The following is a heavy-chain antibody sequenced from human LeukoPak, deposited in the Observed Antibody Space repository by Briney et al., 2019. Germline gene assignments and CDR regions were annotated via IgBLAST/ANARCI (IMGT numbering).Heavy chain of an antibody. J-gene: IGHJ4*02. CDR1: GFTFSSYG. D-gene: IGHD2-2*01. V-gene: IGHV3-7*01. CDR2: IKQDGSEK. Sequence: GGSLRLSCAASGFTFSSYGMSWVRQAPGKGLEWVANIKQDGSEKYYVDSVKGRFTISRDNAKNSLYLQMNSLRAEDTAVYYCAREEYPSYIDYWGQGTLVTVSS. CDR3: AREEYPSYIDY.